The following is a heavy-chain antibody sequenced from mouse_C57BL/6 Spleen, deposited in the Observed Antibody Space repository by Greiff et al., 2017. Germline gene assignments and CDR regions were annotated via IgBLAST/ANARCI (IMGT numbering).Heavy chain of an antibody. CDR2: ISSGGSYT. J-gene: IGHJ2*01. Sequence: EVKLMESGGDLVKPGGSLKLSCAASGFTFSSYGMSWVRQTPDKRLEWVATISSGGSYTYYPDSVKGRFTISRDNAKNTLYLQMSSLKSEDTSMYNCAKAYSGYFDYWGQGTTLTVSS. CDR1: GFTFSSYG. CDR3: AKAYSGYFDY. D-gene: IGHD1-1*01. V-gene: IGHV5-6*01.